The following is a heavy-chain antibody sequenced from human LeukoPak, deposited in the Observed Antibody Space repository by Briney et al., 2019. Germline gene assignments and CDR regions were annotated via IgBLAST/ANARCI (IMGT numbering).Heavy chain of an antibody. CDR1: GFTFNTYS. J-gene: IGHJ6*03. CDR3: ARGTTVTILYYYYMDV. Sequence: PGGSLRLSCAASGFTFNTYSMNWVRQAPGKGLEWVSSISSSSSYIYYADSVKGRFTISRDNSKNTLYLQMNSLRAEDTAVYYCARGTTVTILYYYYMDVWGKGTTVTVSS. D-gene: IGHD4-17*01. CDR2: ISSSSSYI. V-gene: IGHV3-21*01.